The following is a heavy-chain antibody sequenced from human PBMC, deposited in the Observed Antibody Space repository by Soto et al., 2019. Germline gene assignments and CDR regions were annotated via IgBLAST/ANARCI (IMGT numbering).Heavy chain of an antibody. CDR1: GFTFSSYG. CDR3: AKQYYDILTGYYWYFQH. D-gene: IGHD3-9*01. J-gene: IGHJ1*01. V-gene: IGHV3-30*18. Sequence: GGSLRLSCAASGFTFSSYGMHWVRQAPGKGLEWVAVISYDGSNKYYADSVKGRFTISRDNSKNTLYLQMNSLRAEDTAVYYCAKQYYDILTGYYWYFQHWGQGTLVTVSS. CDR2: ISYDGSNK.